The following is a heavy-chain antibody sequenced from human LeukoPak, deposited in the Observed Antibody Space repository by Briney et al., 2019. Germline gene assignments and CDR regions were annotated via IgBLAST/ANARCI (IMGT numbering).Heavy chain of an antibody. CDR2: IYYSGST. V-gene: IGHV4-59*01. J-gene: IGHJ6*02. CDR1: GGSISSYY. Sequence: PSETLSLTCTVSGGSISSYYWSWIRQPPGKGLEWIWDIYYSGSTNYNPSLKSRVTISVDTSKNQFSLKLSSVTAADTAVHYCARYDYYYGMDVWGQGTTVTVSS. CDR3: ARYDYYYGMDV.